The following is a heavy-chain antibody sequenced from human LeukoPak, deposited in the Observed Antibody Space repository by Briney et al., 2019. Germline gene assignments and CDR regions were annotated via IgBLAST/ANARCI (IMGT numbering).Heavy chain of an antibody. V-gene: IGHV1-2*02. CDR1: GYTFTDFY. CDR3: ARDLRGSGYDP. CDR2: INLHRGAT. Sequence: ASVKVSCKASGYTFTDFYIHSVRQAPGQGPEWMGWINLHRGATNYAQKFRGRVTMTRDTSISLVYMELSRLKSNDTAVYYCARDLRGSGYDPWGQGTLVTVSS. J-gene: IGHJ5*02. D-gene: IGHD3-10*01.